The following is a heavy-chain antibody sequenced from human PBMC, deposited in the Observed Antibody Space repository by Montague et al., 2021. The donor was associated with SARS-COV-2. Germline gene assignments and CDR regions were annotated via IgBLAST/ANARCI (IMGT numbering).Heavy chain of an antibody. V-gene: IGHV4-39*02. D-gene: IGHD3-3*01. CDR2: IYHSGTT. CDR3: ARPTCIAIFA. Sequence: SETLSLTCTVSGGSLSSCYYYWGWLRQPPGMGLEGIGCIYHSGTTYYSPSLKIRITISVDTSRNHFSLKLTSVTAADTAVYYCARPTCIAIFAWGQGTLVTVSS. CDR1: GGSLSSCYYY. J-gene: IGHJ5*02.